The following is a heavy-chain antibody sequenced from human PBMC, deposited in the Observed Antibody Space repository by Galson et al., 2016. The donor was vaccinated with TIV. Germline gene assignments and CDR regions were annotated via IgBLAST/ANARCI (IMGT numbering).Heavy chain of an antibody. CDR3: ATGAYGDYLGSDSLDV. J-gene: IGHJ3*01. D-gene: IGHD4-17*01. CDR2: MRSYFDGGTI. CDR1: GFIFSNAW. Sequence: SLRLSCAGSGFIFSNAWMTWVRQAPGKGLEWVGRMRSYFDGGTIDYAAPVKGRFTISRDDSKKVLFLQMNSLKIDVTAVYFCATGAYGDYLGSDSLDVWGQGTKVTVS. V-gene: IGHV3-15*01.